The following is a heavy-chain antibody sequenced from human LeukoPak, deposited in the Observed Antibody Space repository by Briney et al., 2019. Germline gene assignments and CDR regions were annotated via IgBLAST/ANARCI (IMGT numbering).Heavy chain of an antibody. V-gene: IGHV3-23*01. D-gene: IGHD5-12*01. CDR1: GFTFSSYA. CDR3: AKGLRDGYNYGAFDI. J-gene: IGHJ3*02. Sequence: QSGGSLRLSCAASGFTFSSYAMSWVRQAPGKGLEWVSAIGGSGGSTYYADSVKGRFTISRDNSKNTLFLQMNSLRAEDTAVYYRAKGLRDGYNYGAFDIWGQGTMVTVSS. CDR2: IGGSGGST.